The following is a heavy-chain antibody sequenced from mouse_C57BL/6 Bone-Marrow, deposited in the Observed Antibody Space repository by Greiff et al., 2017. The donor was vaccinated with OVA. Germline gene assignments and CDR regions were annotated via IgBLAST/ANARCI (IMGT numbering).Heavy chain of an antibody. CDR1: GYTFTSYW. Sequence: QVQLQQSGAELVMPGASVKLSCKASGYTFTSYWMHWVKQRPGQGLEWIGEIDPSDSYTNYNQKFKGKSTLTVDKSSSTAYMQLSSLTSEDSAVYYCSTLLYYGSSPYYFDYWGQGTTLTVSS. J-gene: IGHJ2*01. V-gene: IGHV1-69*01. CDR3: STLLYYGSSPYYFDY. D-gene: IGHD1-1*01. CDR2: IDPSDSYT.